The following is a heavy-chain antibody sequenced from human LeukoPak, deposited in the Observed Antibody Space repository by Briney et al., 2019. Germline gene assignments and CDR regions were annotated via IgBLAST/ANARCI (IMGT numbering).Heavy chain of an antibody. CDR1: GGSISSSSYY. CDR2: IYYSGST. D-gene: IGHD4-17*01. CDR3: ARTLGDYGDYPPRYFDY. J-gene: IGHJ4*02. V-gene: IGHV4-39*07. Sequence: TSETLSLTCTVSGGSISSSSYYWGWIRQPPGKGLEWIGSIYYSGSTYYNPSLKSRVTISVDTSKNQFSLKLSSVTAADTAVYYCARTLGDYGDYPPRYFDYGGQGTLVSVSS.